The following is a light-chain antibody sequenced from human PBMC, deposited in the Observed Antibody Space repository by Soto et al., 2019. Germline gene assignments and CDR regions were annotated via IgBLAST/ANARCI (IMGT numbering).Light chain of an antibody. V-gene: IGKV4-1*01. CDR1: QSVFSSSAKRDY. CDR2: DTS. CDR3: QQYLSAPLT. Sequence: DIVMTQSPDSLAVSLGERATINCKSSQSVFSSSAKRDYLAWFQQKAGQAPKTLIYDTSTREPGVPGRFSGRGSGTEFPLPLTNLQAEDVATYYCQQYLSAPLTFGQGTKVEIK. J-gene: IGKJ2*01.